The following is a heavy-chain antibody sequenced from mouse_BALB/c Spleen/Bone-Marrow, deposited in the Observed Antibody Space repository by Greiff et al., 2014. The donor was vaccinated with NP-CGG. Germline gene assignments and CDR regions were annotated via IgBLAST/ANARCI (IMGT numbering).Heavy chain of an antibody. Sequence: EVMLVESGGGLVQPGGSLRLSCAASGFTFSSYTMSWVRQTPGKRLEWVAYISNGGGSTYYPDTVKGRFTISRDNAKNTLYLQMSSLKSEDTAMYYCARHGGSRGYYFDYWGQGTTLTVSS. CDR3: ARHGGSRGYYFDY. CDR1: GFTFSSYT. D-gene: IGHD1-1*01. V-gene: IGHV5-12-2*01. J-gene: IGHJ2*01. CDR2: ISNGGGST.